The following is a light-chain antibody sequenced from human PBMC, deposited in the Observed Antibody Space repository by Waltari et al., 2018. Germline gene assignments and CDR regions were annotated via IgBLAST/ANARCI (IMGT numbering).Light chain of an antibody. J-gene: IGKJ4*01. CDR3: QQYDGEVVT. Sequence: RPSTSFTSISLTWYPQKLGQAPRLLIYGTSSRATGIPDRFSGSGSGTDFTLTISRLEPEDFAVYYCQQYDGEVVTFGGGTKVEI. CDR1: TSFTSIS. CDR2: GTS. V-gene: IGKV3-20*01.